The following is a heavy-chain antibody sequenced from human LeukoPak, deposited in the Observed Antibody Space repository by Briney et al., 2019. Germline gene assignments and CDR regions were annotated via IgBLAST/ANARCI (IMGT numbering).Heavy chain of an antibody. J-gene: IGHJ4*02. V-gene: IGHV5-51*01. CDR3: ARRYCSGGRCYYFDY. CDR2: IYPGDSDT. Sequence: PGESLKISCKGSGYSFTSHWIGWVRQMPGKGLEWMGSIYPGDSDTRYSPSFQGQVTISADKSISTAYLQWSSLKASDTAMYYCARRYCSGGRCYYFDYWGQGTLVTVSS. CDR1: GYSFTSHW. D-gene: IGHD2-15*01.